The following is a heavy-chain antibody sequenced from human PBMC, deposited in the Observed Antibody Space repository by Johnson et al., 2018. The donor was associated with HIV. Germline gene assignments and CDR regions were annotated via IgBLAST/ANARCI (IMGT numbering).Heavy chain of an antibody. J-gene: IGHJ3*02. CDR3: ARVVGYKYGSAGDNDAFDI. D-gene: IGHD5-18*01. CDR2: INWNGGST. CDR1: GFIFDDYG. Sequence: VQLVESGGGVVRPGGSLRLSCEASGFIFDDYGMSWVRQAPGKGLEWVSGINWNGGSTGYADSVKGRFTISRDNAKNSLYLQMNSLRAEDTALYYCARVVGYKYGSAGDNDAFDIWGQGTMVTVSS. V-gene: IGHV3-20*04.